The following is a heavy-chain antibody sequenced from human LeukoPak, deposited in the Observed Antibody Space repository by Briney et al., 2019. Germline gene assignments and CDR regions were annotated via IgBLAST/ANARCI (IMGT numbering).Heavy chain of an antibody. CDR3: AKAGDSSSSEIFDY. Sequence: PGGSLRLACAASGFTFSNYGMRWVRQAPRKGLEWVSTISGSAYDTYYADSVKGRFTISRDNSRNTLYLQMNSLRAEDTAVYYCAKAGDSSSSEIFDYWGQGTLVTVSS. CDR1: GFTFSNYG. J-gene: IGHJ4*02. CDR2: ISGSAYDT. V-gene: IGHV3-23*01. D-gene: IGHD6-6*01.